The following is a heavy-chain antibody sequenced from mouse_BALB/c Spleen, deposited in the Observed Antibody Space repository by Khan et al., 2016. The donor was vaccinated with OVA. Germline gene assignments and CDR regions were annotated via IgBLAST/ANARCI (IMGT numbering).Heavy chain of an antibody. D-gene: IGHD2-1*01. V-gene: IGHV14-3*02. CDR2: IDPANGDT. Sequence: EVQLQQSGAELVKPGASVKLSCTASGFNIKDTYIHWVKERPEQGPEWIGRIDPANGDTKYDPKSQGKATITADTSSNTVYLQLSSLTSEDTAVYYCATLYGSPFTYWGQGTLVTVSA. CDR1: GFNIKDTY. J-gene: IGHJ3*01. CDR3: ATLYGSPFTY.